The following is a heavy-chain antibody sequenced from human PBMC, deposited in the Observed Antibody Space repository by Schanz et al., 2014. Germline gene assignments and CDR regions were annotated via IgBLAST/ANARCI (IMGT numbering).Heavy chain of an antibody. CDR1: GFIFNDYY. V-gene: IGHV3-11*04. J-gene: IGHJ4*02. CDR2: ISRDGTTS. Sequence: QVQLVESGGGLVKPGGSLRLSCAASGFIFNDYYMNWIRQAPGKGLEWLSYISRDGTTSYYADSVRGRFAISRDDAQNSVYLQMNSLRAEDTSVYHCVREESYYGAGSYRYWGPGTLVTVSS. CDR3: VREESYYGAGSYRY. D-gene: IGHD3-10*01.